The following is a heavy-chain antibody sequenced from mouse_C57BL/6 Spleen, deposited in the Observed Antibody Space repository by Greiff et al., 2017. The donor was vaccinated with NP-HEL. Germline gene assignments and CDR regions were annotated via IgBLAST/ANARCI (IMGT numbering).Heavy chain of an antibody. D-gene: IGHD1-1*01. Sequence: EVKLMESGGGLVKPGGSLKLSCAASGFTFSDYGMHWVRQAPEKGLEWVAYISSGSSTIYYADTVKGRFTISRDNAKNTLFLPMTSLRSEDTAMYYCARRNYYGSSPYYAMDYWGQGTSVTVSS. J-gene: IGHJ4*01. CDR2: ISSGSSTI. V-gene: IGHV5-17*01. CDR3: ARRNYYGSSPYYAMDY. CDR1: GFTFSDYG.